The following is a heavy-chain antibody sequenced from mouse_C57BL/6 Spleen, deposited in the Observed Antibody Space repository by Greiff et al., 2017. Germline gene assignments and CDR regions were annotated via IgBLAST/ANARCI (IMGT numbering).Heavy chain of an antibody. CDR1: GYTFTSYW. Sequence: QVQLQQPGAELVRPGSSVKLSCKASGYTFTSYWMHWVKQRPIQGLEWIGNIDPSDSEPHYNQQFKDKATLTVDKSSSPAYMQLSSLTSEDSAVYFCARGYGSSYGTWFAYWGQGTLVTVSA. J-gene: IGHJ3*01. CDR3: ARGYGSSYGTWFAY. V-gene: IGHV1-52*01. D-gene: IGHD1-1*01. CDR2: IDPSDSEP.